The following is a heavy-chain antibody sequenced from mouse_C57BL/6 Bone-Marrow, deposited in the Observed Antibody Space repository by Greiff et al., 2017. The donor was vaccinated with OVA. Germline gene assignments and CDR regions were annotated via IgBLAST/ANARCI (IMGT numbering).Heavy chain of an antibody. CDR1: GYTFTSYW. J-gene: IGHJ2*01. D-gene: IGHD2-4*01. CDR3: ARKDDDYDGYYYDN. CDR2: LDPSDSYT. Sequence: QVQLQQPGAELVMPGASVKLSCKASGYTFTSYWMHWVKQRPGQGLEWIGELDPSDSYTNYNQKFTGKSTLTVDKSSSTAYLQRSILTSEDSSVYYCARKDDDYDGYYYDNWGQGTTLTVSS. V-gene: IGHV1-69*01.